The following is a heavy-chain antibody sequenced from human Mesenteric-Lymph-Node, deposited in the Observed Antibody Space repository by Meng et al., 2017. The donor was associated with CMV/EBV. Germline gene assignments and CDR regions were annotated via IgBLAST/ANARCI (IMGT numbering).Heavy chain of an antibody. D-gene: IGHD3-3*01. J-gene: IGHJ5*02. CDR3: ARAPYYDIWSGYSDNYFDP. CDR1: SINTYY. Sequence: SINTYYWSWIRQPPGKGLEWIGYIYYSGNTNYNPSLKSRVTISVDTSKNQISLQLRSVTAADTAVYFCARAPYYDIWSGYSDNYFDPWGQGTLVTVSS. V-gene: IGHV4-59*01. CDR2: IYYSGNT.